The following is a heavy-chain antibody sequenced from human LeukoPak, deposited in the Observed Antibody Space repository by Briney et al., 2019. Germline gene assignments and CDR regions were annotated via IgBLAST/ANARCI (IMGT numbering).Heavy chain of an antibody. D-gene: IGHD5-12*01. CDR1: GGSISGSNW. CDR2: IYHSRRT. Sequence: SETLSLTCAVSGGSISGSNWWSWVRQPPGKGLEWIGEIYHSRRTIYNPSLQSRVTMSLDKSKSQFSLRLSSVTAADTAVYYCATYSGNDYDAFDIWGQGTMVTVSS. CDR3: ATYSGNDYDAFDI. V-gene: IGHV4-4*02. J-gene: IGHJ3*02.